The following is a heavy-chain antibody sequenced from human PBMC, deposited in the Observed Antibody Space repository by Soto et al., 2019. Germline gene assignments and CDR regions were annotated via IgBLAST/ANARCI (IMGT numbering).Heavy chain of an antibody. D-gene: IGHD6-13*01. Sequence: QVQLQESGPGLVKPSGTLTLTCVVSGGSISNNNWWCWVRQYPGKGLEWIGEIYHSGSINYNPSLKSRVTVSVDKSNNQFSLKLSSVTAADTAVYYCVRVRAAGTCFDYWGQGTLVTVSS. CDR2: IYHSGSI. J-gene: IGHJ4*02. CDR3: VRVRAAGTCFDY. V-gene: IGHV4-4*02. CDR1: GGSISNNNW.